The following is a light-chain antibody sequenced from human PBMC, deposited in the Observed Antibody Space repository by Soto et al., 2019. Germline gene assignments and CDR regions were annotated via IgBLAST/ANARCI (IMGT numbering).Light chain of an antibody. CDR2: DAS. V-gene: IGKV1-5*01. Sequence: DIQMTQSPSTLSASVGDRVTITCRASQSISSWLAWYQQKPGKAPKLLIYDASSLESGVPSRFSGSGSGKEFTLTISSLQPDDFATYDCQQYNSYSWTFGQGTQGES. CDR1: QSISSW. J-gene: IGKJ1*01. CDR3: QQYNSYSWT.